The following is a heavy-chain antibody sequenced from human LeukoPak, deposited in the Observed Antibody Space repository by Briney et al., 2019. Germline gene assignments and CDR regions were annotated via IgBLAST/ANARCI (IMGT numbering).Heavy chain of an antibody. D-gene: IGHD1-7*01. CDR2: IIPIFGTA. Sequence: SVKVSCKASGGTFSSYAISWVRQAPGQGLEWMGGIIPIFGTANYAQKFQGRVTITTDESTSTAYMELSSLRSEDTAVYHCARDNYAGANWFDPWGQGTLVTVSS. CDR1: GGTFSSYA. J-gene: IGHJ5*02. CDR3: ARDNYAGANWFDP. V-gene: IGHV1-69*05.